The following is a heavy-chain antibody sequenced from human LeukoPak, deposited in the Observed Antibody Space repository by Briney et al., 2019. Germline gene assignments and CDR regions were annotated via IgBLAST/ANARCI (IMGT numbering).Heavy chain of an antibody. CDR3: ARASVTYYYYYYMDV. D-gene: IGHD4-11*01. CDR2: IHYSGST. CDR1: GGSISSYY. V-gene: IGHV4-59*01. Sequence: PSETLSLTCIVSGGSISSYYWTWIRQPPGKGLEWIGYIHYSGSTNYNPSLKSRVTISVDTSKNQFSLKLSSVTAADTAVYYCARASVTYYYYYYMDVWGKGTTVTVSS. J-gene: IGHJ6*03.